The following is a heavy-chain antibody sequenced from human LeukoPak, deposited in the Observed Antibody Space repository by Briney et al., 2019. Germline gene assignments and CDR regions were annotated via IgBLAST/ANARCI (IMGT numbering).Heavy chain of an antibody. Sequence: SETLSLTCGVYGGSVSGYYWNWIRQPPGKGLEWIGEINHSGSTNYNPSLKSRVTISVDTSKNQFSLKLSSVTAADTAVYYCARAGFRGRYYGSGRSFDYWGQGTLVTVSS. J-gene: IGHJ4*02. D-gene: IGHD3-10*01. CDR2: INHSGST. V-gene: IGHV4-34*01. CDR1: GGSVSGYY. CDR3: ARAGFRGRYYGSGRSFDY.